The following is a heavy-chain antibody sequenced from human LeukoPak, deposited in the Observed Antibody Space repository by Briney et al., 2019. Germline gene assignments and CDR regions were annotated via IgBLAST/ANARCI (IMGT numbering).Heavy chain of an antibody. Sequence: GGSLRLSCTASGFTFSNFGMSWVRQAPGKGLEWVSHLTGSGGSTYYAGSVKGRFTISRDNSKNTLYRQMNSLRAEDTAVYYCAKRNYFGAGTYSFDFWGQGTLVTVSS. CDR2: LTGSGGST. CDR3: AKRNYFGAGTYSFDF. CDR1: GFTFSNFG. J-gene: IGHJ4*02. D-gene: IGHD3-10*01. V-gene: IGHV3-23*01.